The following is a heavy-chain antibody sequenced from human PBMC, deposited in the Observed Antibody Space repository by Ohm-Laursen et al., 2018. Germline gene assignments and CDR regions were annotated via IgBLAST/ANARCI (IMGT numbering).Heavy chain of an antibody. CDR2: IYYSGST. J-gene: IGHJ3*02. CDR1: GGSISSYY. CDR3: ARVGRGDILTGYSRGPYDAFDI. V-gene: IGHV4-59*07. D-gene: IGHD3-9*01. Sequence: SDTLSLTCTVSGGSISSYYWSWIRQPPGKGLEWIGYIYYSGSTNYNPSLKSRVTISVDTSTNQFSLKLRSVTAADTAVYYCARVGRGDILTGYSRGPYDAFDIWGQGTMVAVSS.